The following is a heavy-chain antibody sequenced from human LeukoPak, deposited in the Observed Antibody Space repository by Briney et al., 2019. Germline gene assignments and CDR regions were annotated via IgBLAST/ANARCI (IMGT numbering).Heavy chain of an antibody. CDR2: IKEDGSEK. D-gene: IGHD5-18*01. CDR1: GFTFSNYW. CDR3: ARQLEEYSYPFDY. J-gene: IGHJ4*02. V-gene: IGHV3-7*02. Sequence: PGGSLRLSCAASGFTFSNYWMSWVRQAPGKGLEWVANIKEDGSEKYYVDSVKGRFTISRDNAKDSLYLQMNSLRAEDTAVYYCARQLEEYSYPFDYWGQGTLVTVSS.